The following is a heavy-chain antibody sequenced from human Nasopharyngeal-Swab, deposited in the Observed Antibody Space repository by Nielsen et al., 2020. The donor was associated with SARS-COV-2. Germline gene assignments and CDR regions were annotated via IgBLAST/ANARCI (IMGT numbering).Heavy chain of an antibody. Sequence: GESLKISCAASGFNFSSFGMQWVRQAPGKGLEWVAFIAHDASNENYGDSVKGRFSISRDSSKNTLYLQMDSLRGEDTAVYYCARDAPAHYGAFYWGRGTLVTVSS. CDR2: IAHDASNE. CDR3: ARDAPAHYGAFY. CDR1: GFNFSSFG. J-gene: IGHJ4*02. D-gene: IGHD4-17*01. V-gene: IGHV3-30*03.